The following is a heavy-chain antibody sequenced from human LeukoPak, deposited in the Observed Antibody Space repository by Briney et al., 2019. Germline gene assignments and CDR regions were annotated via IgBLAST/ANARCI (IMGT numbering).Heavy chain of an antibody. Sequence: GESLKISCKGSEYSFTNYWIGWVRQMPGKGLEWMGIIYPSDSDTRYSPSFQGQVSISADKSISAAYLQWSSLKASDTAMYYCARREGFLEWLFDPSFDYWGQGTLVTVSS. CDR1: EYSFTNYW. V-gene: IGHV5-51*01. D-gene: IGHD3-3*01. J-gene: IGHJ4*02. CDR2: IYPSDSDT. CDR3: ARREGFLEWLFDPSFDY.